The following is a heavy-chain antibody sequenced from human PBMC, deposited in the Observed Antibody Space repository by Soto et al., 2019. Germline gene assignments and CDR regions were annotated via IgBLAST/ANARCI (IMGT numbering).Heavy chain of an antibody. CDR2: INHSGST. D-gene: IGHD2-2*01. J-gene: IGHJ4*02. CDR1: GGSFSGYY. Sequence: SETLSLTCAVYGGSFSGYYWSWIRQPPGKGLEWIGEINHSGSTNYNPSLKSRVTISVDTSKNQFSLKLSSVTAADTAVYYCARGWIVVVPAAPIQRDKYYFDYWGQGTLVTVSS. CDR3: ARGWIVVVPAAPIQRDKYYFDY. V-gene: IGHV4-34*01.